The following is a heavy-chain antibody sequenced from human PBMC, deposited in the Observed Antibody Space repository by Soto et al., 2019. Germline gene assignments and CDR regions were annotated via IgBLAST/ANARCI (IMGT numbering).Heavy chain of an antibody. CDR1: GGSISSGGYY. D-gene: IGHD3-3*01. J-gene: IGHJ6*02. Sequence: TLSLTCTVSGGSISSGGYYWSWIRQHPGKGLEWIGYIYYSGSTYYNPSLKSRVTISVDTSKKQFSLKLSSVTAADTAVYYCARALWSGFGMDVWGQGTTVPVSS. CDR3: ARALWSGFGMDV. CDR2: IYYSGST. V-gene: IGHV4-31*03.